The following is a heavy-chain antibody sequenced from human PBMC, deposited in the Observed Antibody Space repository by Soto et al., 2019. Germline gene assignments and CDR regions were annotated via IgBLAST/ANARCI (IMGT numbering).Heavy chain of an antibody. V-gene: IGHV4-4*02. D-gene: IGHD2-8*02. Sequence: PGKGLEWIGEIYQSGRTNYNPYLKSRVTISVDTSKNQSSLKLTSVTAADSAVYYCARDKITGLFGYWGQGPLLSVSS. CDR3: ARDKITGLFGY. J-gene: IGHJ4*02. CDR2: IYQSGRT.